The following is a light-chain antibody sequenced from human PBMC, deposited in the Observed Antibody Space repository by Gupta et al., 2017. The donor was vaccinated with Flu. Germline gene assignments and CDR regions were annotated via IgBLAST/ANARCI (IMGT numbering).Light chain of an antibody. CDR1: SSDVGGYNY. CDR3: SSYTSSSSRV. J-gene: IGLJ3*02. CDR2: EVG. Sequence: SALPQPASVSGSPGPSITIPCTGTSSDVGGYNYVSWYQQHPGKAPKLMIYEVGNRPAGVSNRFSGSKSGNTASLTISGIKDEDEAEYYCSSYTSSSSRVFGGGTKLTVL. V-gene: IGLV2-14*01.